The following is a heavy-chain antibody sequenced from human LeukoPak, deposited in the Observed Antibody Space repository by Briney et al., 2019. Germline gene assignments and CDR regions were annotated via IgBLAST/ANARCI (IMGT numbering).Heavy chain of an antibody. V-gene: IGHV4-31*02. CDR1: GGSISNGGDY. Sequence: PSQTLSLTCSLFGGSISNGGDYWSWVRHHAGNGLGWIGHIYYSGSTYHNPSLKSRAALSVETSKNHFSLNLTSVTAADTGIYYCARGTGSTTIFGAFDFWGQGILVTVSS. CDR3: ARGTGSTTIFGAFDF. D-gene: IGHD3-3*01. CDR2: IYYSGST. J-gene: IGHJ4*02.